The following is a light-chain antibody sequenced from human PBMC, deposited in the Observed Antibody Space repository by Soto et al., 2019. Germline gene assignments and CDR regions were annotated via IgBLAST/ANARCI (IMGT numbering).Light chain of an antibody. V-gene: IGKV3-20*01. CDR2: GGS. Sequence: EIVLTQSPGTLSLSPGERATLSCRASQSVSSSYLDWYQQKPGQAPRLLIYGGSSRATGIPDRFSGSGSGTDFTLTISRLEPEDFAVYYCQQYGSLPRTFGQGTKLEIK. CDR3: QQYGSLPRT. CDR1: QSVSSSY. J-gene: IGKJ2*01.